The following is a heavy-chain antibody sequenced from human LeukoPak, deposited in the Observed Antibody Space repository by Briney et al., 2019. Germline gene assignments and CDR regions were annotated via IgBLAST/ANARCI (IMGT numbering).Heavy chain of an antibody. CDR3: ARDPARTSAFDY. V-gene: IGHV3-23*01. CDR2: ISGSGGST. CDR1: GFTFSSYA. Sequence: PGGSLRLSCAASGFTFSSYAMSWVRQAPGKGLEWVSAISGSGGSTYYADSVKGRFTISRDNSKNTLYLQMNSLRAEDTAVYYCARDPARTSAFDYWGQGTLVTVSS. D-gene: IGHD6-6*01. J-gene: IGHJ4*02.